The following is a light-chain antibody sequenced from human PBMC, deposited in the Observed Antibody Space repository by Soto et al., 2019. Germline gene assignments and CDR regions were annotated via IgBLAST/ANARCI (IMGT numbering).Light chain of an antibody. CDR1: SSNIGADYD. CDR3: QSYDSSLSAVV. V-gene: IGLV1-40*01. J-gene: IGLJ3*02. CDR2: GNS. Sequence: QSVLTQPPSVSGAPGQRVTISCTGRSSNIGADYDVHWYQQLPGTAPKLLIYGNSNRPSGVPDRFSGSKSGTSASLAITGLQAEDEADYYCQSYDSSLSAVVFGGGTKVTVL.